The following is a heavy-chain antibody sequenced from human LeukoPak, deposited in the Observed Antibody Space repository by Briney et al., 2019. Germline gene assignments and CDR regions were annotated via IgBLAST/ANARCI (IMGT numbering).Heavy chain of an antibody. Sequence: GGSLRLSCAASGLTFSSYWMGWVRQAPGKGLEWVANIKQDGSEKYYVDSVKGRFTISRDNAKNSLYLQMNSLRAEDTAVYYCARDYGMDVWGQGTTVTVSS. V-gene: IGHV3-7*03. CDR1: GLTFSSYW. CDR3: ARDYGMDV. J-gene: IGHJ6*02. CDR2: IKQDGSEK.